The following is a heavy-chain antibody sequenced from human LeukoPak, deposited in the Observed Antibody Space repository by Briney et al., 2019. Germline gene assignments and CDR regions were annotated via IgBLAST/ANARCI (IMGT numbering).Heavy chain of an antibody. V-gene: IGHV3-49*04. D-gene: IGHD5-18*01. CDR2: IRSKAYGGTT. Sequence: GGSLRLSCTASGFTFGDYAMSWVRQAPGKGLEWVGFIRSKAYGGTTEYAASVKGRFTISRDDSKSIAYLQMNSLKTEDTAVYYCTRGGGHSYGYFDYWGQGTLVTVSS. CDR1: GFTFGDYA. J-gene: IGHJ4*02. CDR3: TRGGGHSYGYFDY.